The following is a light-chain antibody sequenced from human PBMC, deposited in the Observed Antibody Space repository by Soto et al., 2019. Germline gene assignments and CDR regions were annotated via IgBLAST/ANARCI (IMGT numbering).Light chain of an antibody. CDR1: SSDVGGYNS. CDR3: SSFTSSITYV. CDR2: DVT. V-gene: IGLV2-14*01. J-gene: IGLJ1*01. Sequence: QSALTQPASVSGSPGQSITISCTGTSSDVGGYNSVSRYRQDPGKAPKLMIYDVTNRPSGVSNRFSGSKSGNTASLTISGLQAEDEADYYCSSFTSSITYVFGIGTKLTVL.